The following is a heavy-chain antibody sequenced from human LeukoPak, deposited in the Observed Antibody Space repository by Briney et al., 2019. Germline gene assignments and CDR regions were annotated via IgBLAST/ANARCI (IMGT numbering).Heavy chain of an antibody. J-gene: IGHJ4*02. Sequence: GGSLRLSCAASGFTFSSYAMSWVRQAPGKGLEWVSAISGSGGSTYYADSVKGRFTTSRDNSKNTLYLQMNSLRAEDTAVYYCAKDRTWWLAHFDYWGQGTLVTVSP. CDR1: GFTFSSYA. CDR3: AKDRTWWLAHFDY. D-gene: IGHD6-19*01. V-gene: IGHV3-23*01. CDR2: ISGSGGST.